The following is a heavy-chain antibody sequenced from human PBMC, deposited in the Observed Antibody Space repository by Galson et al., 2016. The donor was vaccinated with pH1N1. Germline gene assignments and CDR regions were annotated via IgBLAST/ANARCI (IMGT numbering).Heavy chain of an antibody. CDR3: AKDGHYSGSYLRAQHFQH. J-gene: IGHJ1*01. CDR1: GFTFDDYA. Sequence: SLRLSCAASGFTFDDYAMHWVRQTPGKGLEWVSGIRWNSATIDYADSVKGRFTISRDNAKNSLYLQMNSLRPEDTALYYCAKDGHYSGSYLRAQHFQHWGQGTLVTVSS. D-gene: IGHD1-26*01. V-gene: IGHV3-9*01. CDR2: IRWNSATI.